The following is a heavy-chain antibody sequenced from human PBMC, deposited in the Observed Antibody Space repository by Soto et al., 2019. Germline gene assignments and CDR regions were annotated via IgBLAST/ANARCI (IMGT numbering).Heavy chain of an antibody. CDR1: GFTFDDYA. Sequence: VQLVESGGGLVQPGRSLRLSCAASGFTFDDYAMHWVRQVPGKGLVWVSGINWYSGSIGYADSVKGRLAISRDNANNSLQLQKNSLRAEDTANYYCVKDENINRYSRHFRHRDQGTRISVSS. D-gene: IGHD4-4*01. CDR3: VKDENINRYSRHFRH. CDR2: INWYSGSI. V-gene: IGHV3-9*01. J-gene: IGHJ1*01.